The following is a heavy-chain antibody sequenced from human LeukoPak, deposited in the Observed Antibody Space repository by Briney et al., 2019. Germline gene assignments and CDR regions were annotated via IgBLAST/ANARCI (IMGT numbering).Heavy chain of an antibody. CDR3: AREGGDYVYTKNWFDP. Sequence: GGSLRLSCAASGFTFSSYEMNWVRQAPGKGLEWVSYISSSGSTIYYADSVKGRFTISRDNAKNSLYLQMNSLRAEDTAVYYCAREGGDYVYTKNWFDPWGQGTLVTVSS. CDR2: ISSSGSTI. CDR1: GFTFSSYE. J-gene: IGHJ5*02. V-gene: IGHV3-48*03. D-gene: IGHD2-21*02.